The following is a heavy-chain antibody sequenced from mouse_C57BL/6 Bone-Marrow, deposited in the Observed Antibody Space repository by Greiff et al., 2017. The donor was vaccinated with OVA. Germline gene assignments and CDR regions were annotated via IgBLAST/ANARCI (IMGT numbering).Heavy chain of an antibody. CDR2: IYIGNGYT. CDR3: ARDGEYYGSRDY. V-gene: IGHV1-58*01. Sequence: EVQRVESGAELVRPGSSVKMSCKTSGYTFTSYGLNWVKQRPGQGLEWIGYIYIGNGYTEYNEKFKGKATLTSDTSSSTAYMQLSSLISEDSAIYICARDGEYYGSRDYWGQGTTLTVSS. D-gene: IGHD1-1*01. J-gene: IGHJ2*01. CDR1: GYTFTSYG.